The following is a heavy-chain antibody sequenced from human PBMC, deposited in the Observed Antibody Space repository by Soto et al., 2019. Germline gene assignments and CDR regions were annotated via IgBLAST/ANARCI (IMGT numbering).Heavy chain of an antibody. CDR2: IIPIFGTA. CDR3: ARGRPLIAVAGTRFDY. CDR1: GGTFSSYA. V-gene: IGHV1-69*13. J-gene: IGHJ4*02. D-gene: IGHD6-19*01. Sequence: ASVKVSCKASGGTFSSYAISWVRQAPGQGLGWMGGIIPIFGTANYAQKFQGRVTITADESTSTAYMELSSLRSEDTAVYYCARGRPLIAVAGTRFDYWGQGTLVTVSS.